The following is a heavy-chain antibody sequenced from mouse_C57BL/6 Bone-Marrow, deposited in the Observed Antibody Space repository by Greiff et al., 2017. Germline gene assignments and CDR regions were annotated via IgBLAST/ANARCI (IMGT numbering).Heavy chain of an antibody. CDR3: TRLGLVQYYCDY. J-gene: IGHJ2*01. V-gene: IGHV1-5*01. CDR1: GYTFTSYW. D-gene: IGHD4-1*01. Sequence: EVQLQQSGTVLARPGASVKMSCKTSGYTFTSYWMHWVKQRPGQGLEWIGAIYPGNSDTSYNQKFKGKAKLTAVTSASTAYMELSSLTNEDSAVYYCTRLGLVQYYCDYWGQGTTLTVSS. CDR2: IYPGNSDT.